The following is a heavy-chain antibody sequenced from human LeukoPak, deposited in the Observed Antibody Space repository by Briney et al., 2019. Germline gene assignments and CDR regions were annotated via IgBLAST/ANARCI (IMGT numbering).Heavy chain of an antibody. Sequence: GGSLRLSCFASGFSFSNYGMNWVRQVPGKGLEWISYIRRSGDRTYYADSVKGRFTVSRDNAKNSLYLQMDSLRAEDSAVYYCSREALTDCSRAICQFDYWGQGDLVTVSS. V-gene: IGHV3-48*01. CDR1: GFSFSNYG. CDR2: IRRSGDRT. CDR3: SREALTDCSRAICQFDY. J-gene: IGHJ4*02. D-gene: IGHD2-2*01.